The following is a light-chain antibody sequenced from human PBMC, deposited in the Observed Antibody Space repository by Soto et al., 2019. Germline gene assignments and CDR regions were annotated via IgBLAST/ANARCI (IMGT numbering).Light chain of an antibody. CDR3: QTYNSAPFT. Sequence: DIQMTQSPSSLSASVGDRVTITCRASQGISNYLAWYQQKPGKVPKLLIYAASTLQSGVPSRFSGSGSGTDFTLTIRSLQPEDVATYYCQTYNSAPFTLGPGPKVDIK. V-gene: IGKV1-27*01. J-gene: IGKJ3*01. CDR2: AAS. CDR1: QGISNY.